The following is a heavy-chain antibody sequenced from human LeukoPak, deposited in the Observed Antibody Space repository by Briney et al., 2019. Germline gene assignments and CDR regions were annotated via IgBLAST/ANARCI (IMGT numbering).Heavy chain of an antibody. CDR1: GGSFSGYY. V-gene: IGHV4-34*01. Sequence: MSSETLSLTCAVYGGSFSGYYWSWIRQPPGKGLEWIGEINHSGSTNYNPSLKSRVTKSVDTSKNQFSLKLSSVTAADTAVYYCARKRYFDSVDYWGQGTLVTVSS. J-gene: IGHJ4*02. D-gene: IGHD3-9*01. CDR3: ARKRYFDSVDY. CDR2: INHSGST.